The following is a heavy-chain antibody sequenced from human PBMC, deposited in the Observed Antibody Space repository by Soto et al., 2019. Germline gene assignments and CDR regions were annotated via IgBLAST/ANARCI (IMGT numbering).Heavy chain of an antibody. CDR1: GYTFTGYY. Sequence: ASVKVSCKASGYTFTGYYMHWVRQASGQGLEWMGWINPNSGGTNYAQKFQGRVTMTRDTSISTAYMELSRLRSDDTAVYYCARALGRRTEYFQHWGQGTLVTVSS. D-gene: IGHD7-27*01. CDR2: INPNSGGT. CDR3: ARALGRRTEYFQH. V-gene: IGHV1-2*02. J-gene: IGHJ1*01.